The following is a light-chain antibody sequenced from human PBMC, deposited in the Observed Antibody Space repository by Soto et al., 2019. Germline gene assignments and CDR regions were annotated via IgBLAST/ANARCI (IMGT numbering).Light chain of an antibody. CDR3: SSYTSSSFYV. CDR1: SSDVGGYNY. J-gene: IGLJ1*01. V-gene: IGLV2-14*01. Sequence: QSVLTQPASVSGSPGQSITISCTGTSSDVGGYNYVSWYQQHPGKAPKLMTYDVSNRPSGVSNRFSGSKSGNTASLTISGLQAEDEADYYCSSYTSSSFYVFGTGTKLTVL. CDR2: DVS.